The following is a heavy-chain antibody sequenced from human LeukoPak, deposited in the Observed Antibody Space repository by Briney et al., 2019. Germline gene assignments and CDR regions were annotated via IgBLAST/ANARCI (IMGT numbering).Heavy chain of an antibody. CDR3: AMGRLNYGSGIQIDY. Sequence: TSETLSLTCTVSGGSISSYYWSWIRQPPGKGLEWIGYMYYSGSTNYNPSLKSRVTISSDTSENQFSLKLSTVTAADTAVYYCAMGRLNYGSGIQIDYWGQGTLVTVSS. CDR1: GGSISSYY. D-gene: IGHD3-10*01. V-gene: IGHV4-59*08. J-gene: IGHJ4*02. CDR2: MYYSGST.